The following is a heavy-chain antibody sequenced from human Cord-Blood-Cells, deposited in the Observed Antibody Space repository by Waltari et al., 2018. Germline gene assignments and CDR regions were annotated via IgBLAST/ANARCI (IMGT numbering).Heavy chain of an antibody. Sequence: QVQLQQWGAGLLKPSETLSLTCAVYGGSFSGYYWSWIRQPPGKGLEWIGEIKHRGSTNYNPSLKSRVTISVDTSKNQFSLKLSSVTAADTAVYYCARVVYCSGGSCYSGWFDPWGQGTLVTVSS. J-gene: IGHJ5*02. V-gene: IGHV4-34*01. CDR2: IKHRGST. CDR1: GGSFSGYY. CDR3: ARVVYCSGGSCYSGWFDP. D-gene: IGHD2-15*01.